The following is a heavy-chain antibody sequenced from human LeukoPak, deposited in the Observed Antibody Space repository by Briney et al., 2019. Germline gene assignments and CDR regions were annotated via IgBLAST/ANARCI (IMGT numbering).Heavy chain of an antibody. CDR3: ARGAPQVPAAGVLAS. V-gene: IGHV3-53*01. Sequence: GGSLRLSCAASGFTVSDNYMSWVRQAPGKGLEWVSVMYSRGDTYYADSVKGRFTFSRDISKNPLYLQMNGLRTEDTAMYYCARGAPQVPAAGVLASWGQGTLVTVSS. CDR2: MYSRGDT. D-gene: IGHD6-13*01. CDR1: GFTVSDNY. J-gene: IGHJ5*02.